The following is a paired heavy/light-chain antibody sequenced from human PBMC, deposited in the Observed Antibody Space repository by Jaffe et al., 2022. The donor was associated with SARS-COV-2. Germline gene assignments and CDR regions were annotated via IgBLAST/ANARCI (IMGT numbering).Light chain of an antibody. CDR1: QSVGSN. J-gene: IGKJ4*01. Sequence: EIVMTQSPATLSVSPGERATLSCRASQSVGSNLAWYQQKPGQAPRLLIYGAFTRASGIPARFSGSGSGTEFTLTISSLQSEDFAVYYCQHFTNWPLTFGGGTKVEIK. CDR3: QHFTNWPLT. V-gene: IGKV3-15*01. CDR2: GAF.
Heavy chain of an antibody. CDR2: ISHNGGTT. CDR1: EFTFSSYD. V-gene: IGHV3-23*04. Sequence: EVQLVESGGALVQPGGSLRLSCAASEFTFSSYDMCWLRQAPGKGLQWVSAISHNGGTTYADSVQGRFTISRDNSKSTLFLQMSSLRVEDTAIYYCAKVPGGHWYFDLWGRGTLVTVSS. CDR3: AKVPGGHWYFDL. J-gene: IGHJ2*01.